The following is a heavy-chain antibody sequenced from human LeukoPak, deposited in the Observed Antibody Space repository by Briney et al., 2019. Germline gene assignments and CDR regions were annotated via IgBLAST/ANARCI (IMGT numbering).Heavy chain of an antibody. CDR1: GGTFSSYA. J-gene: IGHJ6*03. D-gene: IGHD2/OR15-2a*01. CDR2: IIPIFGTA. V-gene: IGHV1-69*06. CDR3: ARGPGRINLWQTYYYYYMDV. Sequence: SVKVSCKASGGTFSSYAISWVRQAPGQGLEWMGGIIPIFGTANYAQKFQGRVTITADKSTSTAYMELSSLRSEDTAVYYCARGPGRINLWQTYYYYYMDVWGKGTTVTVSS.